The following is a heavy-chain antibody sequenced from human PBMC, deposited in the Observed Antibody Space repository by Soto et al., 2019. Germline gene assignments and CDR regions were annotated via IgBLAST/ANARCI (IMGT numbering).Heavy chain of an antibody. Sequence: PGGSLRLSCAASGFTFNNYGMHWVRQAPGKGLEWVAVISNDGSDKYYADSVKGRLTISRDNSKKTLYLQMNSLRAGDTAVYYCANIPPTLYGPYYYYYGRDVWGQGTTVTVSS. CDR1: GFTFNNYG. J-gene: IGHJ6*02. V-gene: IGHV3-30*18. CDR2: ISNDGSDK. D-gene: IGHD3-10*01. CDR3: ANIPPTLYGPYYYYYGRDV.